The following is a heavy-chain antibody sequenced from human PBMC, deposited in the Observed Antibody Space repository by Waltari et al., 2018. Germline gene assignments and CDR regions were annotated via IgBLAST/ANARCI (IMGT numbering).Heavy chain of an antibody. J-gene: IGHJ5*02. CDR3: VRHWKRNGYRFDP. D-gene: IGHD5-12*01. Sequence: QLQLQESGPTLVKPAATLSLTCTVPGGSIRRSSYYWGWIRQSPGKGREWIGSIYYSVTTHYNPTLESRVTISGDTSKTQFSLELSSVTAADTAVYYCVRHWKRNGYRFDPWGQGTLVTVSS. CDR1: GGSIRRSSYY. CDR2: IYYSVTT. V-gene: IGHV4-39*01.